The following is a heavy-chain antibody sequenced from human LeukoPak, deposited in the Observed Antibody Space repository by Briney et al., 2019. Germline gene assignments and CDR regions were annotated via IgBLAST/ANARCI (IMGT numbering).Heavy chain of an antibody. CDR3: ATSVYGDYIPFDY. J-gene: IGHJ4*02. CDR2: IRYDGSNK. Sequence: GRSLRLSCAASGFTFSSYGMHCVRQAPGKGLERVAFIRYDGSNKYYADSVKGRFTISRDNSKNTLYLQMSSLRAEDTAMYYCATSVYGDYIPFDYWGQGTLVTVSS. CDR1: GFTFSSYG. V-gene: IGHV3-30*02. D-gene: IGHD4-17*01.